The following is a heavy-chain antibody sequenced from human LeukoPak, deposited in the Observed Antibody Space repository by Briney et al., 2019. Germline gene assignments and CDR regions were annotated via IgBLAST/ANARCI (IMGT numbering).Heavy chain of an antibody. CDR2: INHSGST. V-gene: IGHV4-34*01. CDR1: GGSFSGYY. D-gene: IGHD6-13*01. Sequence: PSETLSLTCAVYGGSFSGYYWSWIRQPPGKGLEWIGEINHSGSTSYNPSLKSRVTISVDTSKNQFSLKLSSVTAADTAVYYCARGRNLRIAAAGTRAWTYFDYWGQGTLVTVSS. CDR3: ARGRNLRIAAAGTRAWTYFDY. J-gene: IGHJ4*02.